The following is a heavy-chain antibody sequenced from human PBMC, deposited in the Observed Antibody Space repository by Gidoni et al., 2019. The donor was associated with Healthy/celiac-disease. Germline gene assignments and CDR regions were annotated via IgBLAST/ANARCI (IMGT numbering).Heavy chain of an antibody. D-gene: IGHD3-22*01. CDR2: ISYDGSNK. J-gene: IGHJ3*02. CDR3: ARGNYYDSTSYYSSAAFDI. Sequence: QVQLVESGGGGVQPGRSLRLSCAACGFTFRSYAMHWVRQAPGKGLGWMAVISYDGSNKYYADSVKGRFTISRDNSKNTLYLQMNSLRVEDTAVYYCARGNYYDSTSYYSSAAFDIWGQGTMVTVSS. CDR1: GFTFRSYA. V-gene: IGHV3-30-3*01.